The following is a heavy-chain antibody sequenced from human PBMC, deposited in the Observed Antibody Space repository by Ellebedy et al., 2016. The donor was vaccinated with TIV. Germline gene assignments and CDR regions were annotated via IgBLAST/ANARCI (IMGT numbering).Heavy chain of an antibody. Sequence: PGGSLRLSCAASGFTFSSYAMSWVRQAPGKGLEWVSAISGSGGSTYYADSVKGRFTISRDNSKNTLYLQMNSLRAEDTAVYYCAKLAKVGASTKPRSQSDDFDIWGQGTMVTVSS. CDR1: GFTFSSYA. D-gene: IGHD1-26*01. CDR2: ISGSGGST. J-gene: IGHJ3*02. CDR3: AKLAKVGASTKPRSQSDDFDI. V-gene: IGHV3-23*01.